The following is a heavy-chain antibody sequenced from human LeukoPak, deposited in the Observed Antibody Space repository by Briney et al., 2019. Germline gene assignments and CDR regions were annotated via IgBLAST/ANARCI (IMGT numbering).Heavy chain of an antibody. J-gene: IGHJ5*02. CDR2: FDPEDGET. Sequence: GASVKVSCKVSGYTLTELSMHWVRQAPGKGLEWMGGFDPEDGETIYAQKFQGRVTTTEDTSTDTAYMELSSLRSEDTAVYYCATVQSVGGSGSSSYSNWFDPWGQGTLVTVSS. CDR1: GYTLTELS. V-gene: IGHV1-24*01. D-gene: IGHD3-10*01. CDR3: ATVQSVGGSGSSSYSNWFDP.